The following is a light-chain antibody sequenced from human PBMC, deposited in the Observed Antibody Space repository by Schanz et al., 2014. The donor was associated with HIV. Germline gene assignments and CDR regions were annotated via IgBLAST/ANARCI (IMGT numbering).Light chain of an antibody. CDR1: SSDVGDYNY. CDR2: DVS. V-gene: IGLV2-14*01. Sequence: QSALTQPPSASGSPGQSVTISCTGTSSDVGDYNYVSWYQQHPGKALKLMIYDVSNRPSGVSNRFSGSKSGNTASLTISGLQPEDEADYYCISYTSSSTVVFGGGTKLTVL. J-gene: IGLJ2*01. CDR3: ISYTSSSTVV.